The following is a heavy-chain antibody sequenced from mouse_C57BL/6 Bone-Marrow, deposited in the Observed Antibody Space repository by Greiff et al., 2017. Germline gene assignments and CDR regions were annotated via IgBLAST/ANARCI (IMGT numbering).Heavy chain of an antibody. Sequence: QVHVKQSGAELARPGASVKLSCKASGYTFTSYGISWVKQRTGQGLEWIGEIYPRSGNTYYNEKFKGKATLTADKSSSTAYMELRSLTSEDSAVYYCARGGWLLWYWGQGTTLTVSS. D-gene: IGHD2-3*01. CDR1: GYTFTSYG. CDR2: IYPRSGNT. V-gene: IGHV1-81*01. J-gene: IGHJ2*01. CDR3: ARGGWLLWY.